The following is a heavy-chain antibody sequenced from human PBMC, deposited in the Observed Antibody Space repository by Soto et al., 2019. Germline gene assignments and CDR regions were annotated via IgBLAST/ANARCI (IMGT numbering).Heavy chain of an antibody. V-gene: IGHV4-39*01. CDR3: ARLSSGWYNSYYGMDV. CDR2: IYYSGST. J-gene: IGHJ6*02. CDR1: GGSISSSSYY. D-gene: IGHD6-19*01. Sequence: QLQLQESGPGLVKPSATLSLTCTVSGGSISSSSYYWGWIRQPPGKGLEWIGSIYYSGSTYYNPSLKGRVTISVDTSKNQFSLKLSSVTAADTAVYYCARLSSGWYNSYYGMDVWGQGTTVTVSS.